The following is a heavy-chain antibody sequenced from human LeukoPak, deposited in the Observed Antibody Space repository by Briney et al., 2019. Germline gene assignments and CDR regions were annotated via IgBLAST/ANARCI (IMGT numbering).Heavy chain of an antibody. CDR3: ARVSTVEYGMDV. J-gene: IGHJ6*02. CDR2: ISSWSNYI. Sequence: GGSLRLSCAASGFTFSDYSMDWVRRAPGKGLEWVSSISSWSNYIYYADSVKGRFTISRDNAKNSLYLQMNSLRAEDTALYYCARVSTVEYGMDVWGRGTTVTVSS. V-gene: IGHV3-21*01. CDR1: GFTFSDYS. D-gene: IGHD4-23*01.